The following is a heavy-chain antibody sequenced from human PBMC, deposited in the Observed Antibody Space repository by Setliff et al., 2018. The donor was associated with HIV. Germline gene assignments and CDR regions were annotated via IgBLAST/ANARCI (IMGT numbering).Heavy chain of an antibody. CDR2: INPHFDAP. D-gene: IGHD3-22*01. CDR1: GYTFTSYY. J-gene: IGHJ6*03. Sequence: ASVKVSCKASGYTFTSYYMHWVRQAPGQGLEWMGIINPHFDAPQYAQKFQGRVTMTRDTSISTAYMELNNLKFEDTAVYYCARARRDSYDRGRRNHYYIDVWGKGTTVTVSS. V-gene: IGHV1-46*01. CDR3: ARARRDSYDRGRRNHYYIDV.